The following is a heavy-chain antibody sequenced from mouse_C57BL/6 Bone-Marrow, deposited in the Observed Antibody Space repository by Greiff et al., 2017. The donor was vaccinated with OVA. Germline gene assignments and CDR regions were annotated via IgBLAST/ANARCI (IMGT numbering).Heavy chain of an antibody. Sequence: EVKVVESGGGLVQSGRSLRLSCATSGFTFSDFYMEWVRQAPGKGLEWIAASRNKANDYTTEYSASVKGRFIVSRDTSQSILYLQMNALRAEDTAIYYCARDYYGFDYWGQGTTLTVSS. D-gene: IGHD1-1*01. J-gene: IGHJ2*01. CDR2: SRNKANDYTT. CDR1: GFTFSDFY. V-gene: IGHV7-1*01. CDR3: ARDYYGFDY.